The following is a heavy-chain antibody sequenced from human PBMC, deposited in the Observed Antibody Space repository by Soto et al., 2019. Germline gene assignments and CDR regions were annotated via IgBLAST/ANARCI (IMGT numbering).Heavy chain of an antibody. Sequence: GGSLRLSCAASGFTFSGSAMHWVRQASGKGLEWVGRIRSKANSYATAYAASVKGRFTISRDDSKNTADLQMNSLKTEDTAVYYCTSGIQLWSPLAFDIWGQGTMVTVSS. J-gene: IGHJ3*02. CDR2: IRSKANSYAT. CDR1: GFTFSGSA. V-gene: IGHV3-73*01. D-gene: IGHD5-18*01. CDR3: TSGIQLWSPLAFDI.